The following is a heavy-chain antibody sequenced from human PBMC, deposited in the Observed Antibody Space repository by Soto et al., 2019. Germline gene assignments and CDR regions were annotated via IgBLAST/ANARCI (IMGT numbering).Heavy chain of an antibody. CDR3: AREPPYGQWLVHYYYYGMDV. J-gene: IGHJ6*02. CDR1: GFTFSSYA. CDR2: ISYDGSNK. D-gene: IGHD6-19*01. Sequence: LRLSCAASGFTFSSYAMHWVRQAPGKGLEWVAVISYDGSNKYYADSVKGRFTISRDNSKNTLYLQMNSLRAEDTAVYYCAREPPYGQWLVHYYYYGMDVWGQGTTVTVSS. V-gene: IGHV3-30-3*01.